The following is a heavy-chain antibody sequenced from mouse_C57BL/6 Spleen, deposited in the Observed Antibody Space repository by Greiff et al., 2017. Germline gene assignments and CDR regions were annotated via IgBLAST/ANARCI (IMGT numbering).Heavy chain of an antibody. CDR3: ARAITTVVATGEDY. CDR1: GYTFTSYG. J-gene: IGHJ2*01. V-gene: IGHV1-81*01. CDR2: IYPRSGNT. D-gene: IGHD1-1*01. Sequence: QVQLQQSGAELARPGASVKLSCKASGYTFTSYGISWVKQRTGQGLEWIGEIYPRSGNTYYNEKFKGKATLTADKSSSTAYMELRSLTSEDAAVYFCARAITTVVATGEDYWGQGTTLTVSS.